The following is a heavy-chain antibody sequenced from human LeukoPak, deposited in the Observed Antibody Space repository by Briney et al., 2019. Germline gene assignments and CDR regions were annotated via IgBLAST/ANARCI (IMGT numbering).Heavy chain of an antibody. CDR3: ARADHYEILIKGP. Sequence: SETLSLTCTVSGGSVSSYYWSWIRQPPGKGLEWIGYIYYSGSTNYNPSLKSRVTISVDTSKNQFSLKLSSETAADTAVYYCARADHYEILIKGPWGQGTLVTVSS. D-gene: IGHD3-9*01. CDR2: IYYSGST. CDR1: GGSVSSYY. J-gene: IGHJ5*02. V-gene: IGHV4-59*02.